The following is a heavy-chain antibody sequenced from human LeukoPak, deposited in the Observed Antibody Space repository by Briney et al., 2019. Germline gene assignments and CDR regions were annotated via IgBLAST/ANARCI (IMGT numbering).Heavy chain of an antibody. J-gene: IGHJ5*02. CDR3: ARGLRGGTNWFDP. D-gene: IGHD3-16*01. CDR2: IYTSGST. V-gene: IGHV4-61*05. CDR1: GGSISSSSYY. Sequence: SETLSLTCTVSGGSISSSSYYWGWIRQPPGKGLEWIGRIYTSGSTNYNPSLKSRVTMSVDTSKNQFSLKLSSVTAADTAVYYCARGLRGGTNWFDPWGQGTLVTVSS.